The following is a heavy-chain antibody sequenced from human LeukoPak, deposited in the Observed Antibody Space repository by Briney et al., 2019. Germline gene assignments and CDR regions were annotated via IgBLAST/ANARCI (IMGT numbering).Heavy chain of an antibody. D-gene: IGHD3-16*01. CDR1: GFTFDDYG. J-gene: IGHJ4*02. Sequence: PGGSLRLSCAASGFTFDDYGMSWVRQAPGKGLEWVSGINWNGGSTGYADSVKGRFTISRDNAKNSLYLQMNSLRAEDTALYYCARVYYDHVMGPTTHFDYWGQGTLVTVPS. CDR2: INWNGGST. V-gene: IGHV3-20*04. CDR3: ARVYYDHVMGPTTHFDY.